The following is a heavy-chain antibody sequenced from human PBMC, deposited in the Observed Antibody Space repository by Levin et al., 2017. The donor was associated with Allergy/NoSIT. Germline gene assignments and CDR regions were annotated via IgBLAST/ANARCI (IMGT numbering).Heavy chain of an antibody. V-gene: IGHV3-15*01. D-gene: IGHD5-12*01. CDR2: IKSKTDGGTT. CDR3: TTGPEYSGYDFDY. CDR1: GFTFSNAW. J-gene: IGHJ4*02. Sequence: GESLKISCAASGFTFSNAWMSWVRQAPGKGLEWVGRIKSKTDGGTTDYAAPVKGRFTISRDDSKNTLYLQMNSLKTEDTAVYYCTTGPEYSGYDFDYWGQGTLVTVSS.